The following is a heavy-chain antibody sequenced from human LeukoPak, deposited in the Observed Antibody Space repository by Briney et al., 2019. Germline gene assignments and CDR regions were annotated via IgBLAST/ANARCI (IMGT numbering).Heavy chain of an antibody. D-gene: IGHD3-22*01. V-gene: IGHV6-1*01. CDR3: ARESYYDSSGYYRDLDY. Sequence: SQTLSLTCAISGDSVSINSAAWNWIRQSPSRGLEWLGRTYYRSKWYNDYAVSVKSRITINPDTSKNQFSLQLNSVTPEDTAVYYCARESYYDSSGYYRDLDYWGQGTLVTVSS. CDR2: TYYRSKWYN. J-gene: IGHJ4*02. CDR1: GDSVSINSAA.